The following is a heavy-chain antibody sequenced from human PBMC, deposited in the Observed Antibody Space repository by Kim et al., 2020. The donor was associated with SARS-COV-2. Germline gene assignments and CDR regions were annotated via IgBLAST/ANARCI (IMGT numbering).Heavy chain of an antibody. CDR1: GYTFTSYA. V-gene: IGHV7-4-1*02. J-gene: IGHJ4*02. Sequence: ASVKVSCKASGYTFTSYAMNWVRQAPGQGLEWMGWINTNTGNPTYAQGFTGRFVFSLDTSVSTAYLQISSLKAEDTAVYYCARDAREISGYGDYVHGYWGEGTLVTVAS. CDR2: INTNTGNP. D-gene: IGHD4-17*01. CDR3: ARDAREISGYGDYVHGY.